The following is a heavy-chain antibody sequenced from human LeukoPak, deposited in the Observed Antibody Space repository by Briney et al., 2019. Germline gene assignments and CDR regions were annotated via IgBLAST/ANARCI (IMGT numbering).Heavy chain of an antibody. CDR3: ARVRGRGPIDAFDI. CDR2: INPNSGGT. J-gene: IGHJ3*02. V-gene: IGHV1-2*06. CDR1: GYTFTGYY. Sequence: ASVKVSCKASGYTFTGYYMHWVRQAPGQGLEWMGRINPNSGGTNYAQKFQGRVTMTRDTSISTAYMELSRLRSDDTAVYYCARVRGRGPIDAFDIWGQGTMVTVSS.